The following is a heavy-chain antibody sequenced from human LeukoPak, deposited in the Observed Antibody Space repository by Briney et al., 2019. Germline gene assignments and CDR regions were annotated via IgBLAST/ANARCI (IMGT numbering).Heavy chain of an antibody. J-gene: IGHJ6*03. CDR2: IRSKAYGGTT. V-gene: IGHV3-49*04. Sequence: GGSLRLSCTASGFTFGDYAMSWVRQAPGKGLEWVGFIRSKAYGGTTEYAASVKGRFTISRDDSKSIAYLQMNSLKTEDTAVYYCTRVPGNYYYYYMDVWGKGTTVTVSS. CDR3: TRVPGNYYYYYMDV. CDR1: GFTFGDYA.